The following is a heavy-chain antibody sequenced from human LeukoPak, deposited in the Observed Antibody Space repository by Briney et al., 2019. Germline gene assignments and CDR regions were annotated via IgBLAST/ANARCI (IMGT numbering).Heavy chain of an antibody. D-gene: IGHD3-3*01. Sequence: PSETLSLTCAVYGGSFSGYYWSWLRQPPGKGLEWIGEINHSGSTNYNPSLKSRVTISVDTSKNQFSLKLSSVTAADTAVYYCARPHYDFWSGYPTYYFDYWGQGTLVTVSS. CDR1: GGSFSGYY. V-gene: IGHV4-34*01. J-gene: IGHJ4*02. CDR3: ARPHYDFWSGYPTYYFDY. CDR2: INHSGST.